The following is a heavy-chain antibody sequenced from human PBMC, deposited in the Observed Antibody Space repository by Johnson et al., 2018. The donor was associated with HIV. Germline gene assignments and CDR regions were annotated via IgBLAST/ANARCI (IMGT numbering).Heavy chain of an antibody. D-gene: IGHD4-17*01. Sequence: VQLVESGGGLVQPGRSLRLSCAASGFTFDDYAMHWVRQAPGKGLEWVSGISWNSGSIGYADSVKGRFTISRDNAKNSLYLQINSLRVEDTAVYYCARDGLHQLIDYGDYADRVWAVGATTAFDIWGQGTLVTVSS. CDR1: GFTFDDYA. J-gene: IGHJ3*02. V-gene: IGHV3-9*01. CDR3: ARDGLHQLIDYGDYADRVWAVGATTAFDI. CDR2: ISWNSGSI.